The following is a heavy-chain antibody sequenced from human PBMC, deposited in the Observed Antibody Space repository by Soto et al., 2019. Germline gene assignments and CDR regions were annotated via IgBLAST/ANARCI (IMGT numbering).Heavy chain of an antibody. Sequence: PSETLSLTCTVSGGSISSYYWSWIRQPPGKGLEWIGYIYYSGSTNYNPSLKSRVTISVDTSKNQFSLKLSSVTAADTAVYYCARLVCSSTSCYAGYWGQGTLVTVSS. J-gene: IGHJ4*02. CDR3: ARLVCSSTSCYAGY. D-gene: IGHD2-2*01. V-gene: IGHV4-59*01. CDR2: IYYSGST. CDR1: GGSISSYY.